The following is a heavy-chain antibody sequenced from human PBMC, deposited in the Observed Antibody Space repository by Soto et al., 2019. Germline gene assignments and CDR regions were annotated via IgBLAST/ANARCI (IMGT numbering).Heavy chain of an antibody. CDR3: ARGIFGVVIPPPTTEKYYYYMDV. Sequence: GASVKVSCKASGYTFTGYYMHWVRQAPGQGLEWMGWINPNSGGTNYAQKFQGWVTMTRDTSISTAYMELSRLRSDDTAVYYCARGIFGVVIPPPTTEKYYYYMDVWGKGTTVTVSS. CDR1: GYTFTGYY. D-gene: IGHD3-3*01. J-gene: IGHJ6*03. CDR2: INPNSGGT. V-gene: IGHV1-2*04.